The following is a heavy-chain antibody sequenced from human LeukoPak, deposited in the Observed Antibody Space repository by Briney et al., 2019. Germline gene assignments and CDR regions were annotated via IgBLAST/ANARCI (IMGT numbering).Heavy chain of an antibody. D-gene: IGHD3-22*01. CDR1: GFTFSSYG. V-gene: IGHV3-48*01. J-gene: IGHJ6*03. CDR2: ISSSSNTI. Sequence: GGSLRLSCAASGFTFSSYGMHWVRQAPGKGLEWISYISSSSNTIYYADSVKGRFTISRDNAKNSVHLQMNSLRAEDTAVYYCARGGRDSSGYYYLYYYYYMDVWGKGTTVTISS. CDR3: ARGGRDSSGYYYLYYYYYMDV.